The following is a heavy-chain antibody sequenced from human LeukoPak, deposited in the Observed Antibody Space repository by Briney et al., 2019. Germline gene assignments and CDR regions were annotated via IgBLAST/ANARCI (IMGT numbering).Heavy chain of an antibody. CDR1: GFTFGDYA. CDR2: IRSKAYGGTT. D-gene: IGHD3-16*02. CDR3: TRGARVWGSYRSHRDYFDY. J-gene: IGHJ4*02. V-gene: IGHV3-49*03. Sequence: GGSLRLSCTASGFTFGDYAMSWFRQAPGKGLEWVGFIRSKAYGGTTEYAASVKGRFTISRDDSKSNAYLQMNGLKTEDTAVYYCTRGARVWGSYRSHRDYFDYWGQGTLVTVSS.